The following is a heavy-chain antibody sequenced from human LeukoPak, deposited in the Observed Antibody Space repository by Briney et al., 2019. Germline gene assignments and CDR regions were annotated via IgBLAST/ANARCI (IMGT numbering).Heavy chain of an antibody. CDR1: GFTFSNYA. V-gene: IGHV3-23*01. J-gene: IGHJ4*02. D-gene: IGHD6-13*01. CDR3: AKDQISKLVSPIDY. Sequence: GGSLRLSCAASGFTFSNYAMTWVRQAPGKGLEWVSAISGGGGYTSTYYADSVKGRFTISRDNSKNTLYLQMNSLRAEDTAVYYCAKDQISKLVSPIDYWGQGTLVTVSS. CDR2: ISGGGGYTST.